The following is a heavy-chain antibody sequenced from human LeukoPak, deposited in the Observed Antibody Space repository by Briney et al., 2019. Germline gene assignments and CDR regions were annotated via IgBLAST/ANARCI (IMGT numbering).Heavy chain of an antibody. D-gene: IGHD3-10*01. Sequence: PGGSLRLSCATSGFSFSTYWMTWVRQAPGKGLEWVANIKQDGSEKYYVDSVKGRFTISRDNAKNSLYLQMSSLRAEDTAVYYCARVGFGELVWWGQRTLVTVSS. CDR2: IKQDGSEK. J-gene: IGHJ4*02. CDR1: GFSFSTYW. CDR3: ARVGFGELVW. V-gene: IGHV3-7*01.